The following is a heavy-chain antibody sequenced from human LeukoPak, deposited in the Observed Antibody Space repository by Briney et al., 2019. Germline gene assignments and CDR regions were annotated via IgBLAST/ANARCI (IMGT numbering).Heavy chain of an antibody. Sequence: GGSLRLSCAASGFTFNDAWMNWVRQAPGKGLEWVGRIKKKTDGGTADYAAPVKGRFTISRDDSKNMLYLQMNSLKTEDTAMYYCARAGDAFRGVITWGQGTLVTVSS. V-gene: IGHV3-15*07. D-gene: IGHD3-10*01. CDR2: IKKKTDGGTA. CDR3: ARAGDAFRGVIT. CDR1: GFTFNDAW. J-gene: IGHJ4*02.